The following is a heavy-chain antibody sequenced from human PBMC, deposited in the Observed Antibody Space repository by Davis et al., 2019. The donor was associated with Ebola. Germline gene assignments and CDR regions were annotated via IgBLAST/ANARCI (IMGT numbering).Heavy chain of an antibody. CDR1: GGSISSYY. D-gene: IGHD2-15*01. Sequence: MPSETLSLTCTVSGGSISSYYWSWIRQPPGKGLEWIGYIYYSGSTNYNPSLKSRVTISVNTSKNQFSLKLSSVTAADTAVYYCAGGGGRYYYGMDVWGQGTTVTVSS. V-gene: IGHV4-59*08. CDR2: IYYSGST. CDR3: AGGGGRYYYGMDV. J-gene: IGHJ6*02.